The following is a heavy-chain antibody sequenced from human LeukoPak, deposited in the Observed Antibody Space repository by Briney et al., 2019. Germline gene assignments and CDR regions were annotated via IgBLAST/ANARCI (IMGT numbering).Heavy chain of an antibody. J-gene: IGHJ3*02. CDR3: VKVRWGLYDAFDI. V-gene: IGHV3-64D*06. CDR2: IISSGGST. D-gene: IGHD1-26*01. CDR1: GFTFSSYA. Sequence: GGSLRLYCSPGGFTFSSYAMLCVPHALGPGVEYVSPIISSGGSTYYADSVKVRFTSSRDNSKNTLYLQMSSLRAEDTAVYYCVKVRWGLYDAFDIWRQGTMVTVSS.